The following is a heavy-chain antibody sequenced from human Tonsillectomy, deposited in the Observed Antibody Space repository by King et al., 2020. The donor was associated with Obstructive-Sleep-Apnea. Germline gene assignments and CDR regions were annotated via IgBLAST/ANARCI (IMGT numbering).Heavy chain of an antibody. CDR1: GGSISSYD. J-gene: IGHJ4*02. CDR2: IYGSGGT. D-gene: IGHD6-13*01. CDR3: ARMKQGQQLNYYFHV. V-gene: IGHV4-59*01. Sequence: VQLQESGPGLVKPSETLSLTCSVSGGSISSYDWSWIRQSPGKGVGWIGCIYGSGGTQYSPSLKTRVSISADPSRKQFTLRLRSVSDADTAVYYCARMKQGQQLNYYFHVWGQGTLVTVSS.